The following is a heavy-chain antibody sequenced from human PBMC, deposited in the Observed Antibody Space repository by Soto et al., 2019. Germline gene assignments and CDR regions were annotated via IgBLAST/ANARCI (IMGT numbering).Heavy chain of an antibody. J-gene: IGHJ4*02. D-gene: IGHD6-13*01. Sequence: QVQLVQSGAEVKKPGASVKVSCKASGYTFTSYGISWVRQAPGQGLEWMGWISAYNGNTNYAQKLQGRVTMTTDTSASTAYMELRSLRSDDTAVYYCARDRPPRSGIAAAAYLFDYWGQGTLVTVSS. CDR3: ARDRPPRSGIAAAAYLFDY. V-gene: IGHV1-18*04. CDR2: ISAYNGNT. CDR1: GYTFTSYG.